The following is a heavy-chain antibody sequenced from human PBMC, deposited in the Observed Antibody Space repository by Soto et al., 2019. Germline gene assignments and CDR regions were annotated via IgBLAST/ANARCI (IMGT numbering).Heavy chain of an antibody. V-gene: IGHV4-59*01. Sequence: SETLSLTCTVSCVSISSYYWSWIRQPPGKGLEWIGYIYYSGSTNYNPSLKSRVTISVDTSKNQFSLKLSSVTAADTAVYYCARDLWSRFDPWGQGTLVTVSS. CDR3: ARDLWSRFDP. J-gene: IGHJ5*02. CDR2: IYYSGST. CDR1: CVSISSYY. D-gene: IGHD3-10*01.